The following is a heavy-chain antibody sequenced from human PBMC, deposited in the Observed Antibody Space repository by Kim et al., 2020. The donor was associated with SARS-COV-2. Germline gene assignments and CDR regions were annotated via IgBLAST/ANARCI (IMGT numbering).Heavy chain of an antibody. J-gene: IGHJ6*03. D-gene: IGHD3-3*01. CDR3: ARDQSRITIFGVVINYYYMDV. V-gene: IGHV3-7*01. CDR2: IKQDGSEK. Sequence: GGSLRLSCAAPGFTFSSYWMSWVRQAPGKGLEWVANIKQDGSEKYYVDSVKGRFTISRDTAKNSLYLQMNSLRAEDTAVYYCARDQSRITIFGVVINYYYMDVWGKGTTVTVSS. CDR1: GFTFSSYW.